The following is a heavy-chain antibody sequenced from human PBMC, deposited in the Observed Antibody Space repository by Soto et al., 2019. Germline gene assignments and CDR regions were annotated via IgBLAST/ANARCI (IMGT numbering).Heavy chain of an antibody. CDR3: SRTPRGPYDY. J-gene: IGHJ4*02. CDR2: IKQDGSDE. CDR1: GFTISTYW. V-gene: IGHV3-7*01. Sequence: GGSLRLSCAASGFTISTYWMSWVRQAPGKGLEWVANIKQDGSDENYVDSVKGRFTISRDNAKNSVSLQMSSLRAEDTAVYYCSRTPRGPYDYWGQGTLVTVSS.